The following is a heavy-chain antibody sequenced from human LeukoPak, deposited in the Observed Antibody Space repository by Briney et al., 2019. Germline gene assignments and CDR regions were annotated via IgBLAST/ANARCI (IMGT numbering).Heavy chain of an antibody. CDR3: AKAGFAYSGYDSGYYFDY. Sequence: GGSLRLSCAASGFTFSTYGMHWVRQAPGKGLEWVAFIRFDGTNKYYADSVKGRFTISRDNSKNTLYLQMNSLRAERTAIYYCAKAGFAYSGYDSGYYFDYWGQGTLVTVSS. J-gene: IGHJ4*02. CDR2: IRFDGTNK. V-gene: IGHV3-30*02. CDR1: GFTFSTYG. D-gene: IGHD5-12*01.